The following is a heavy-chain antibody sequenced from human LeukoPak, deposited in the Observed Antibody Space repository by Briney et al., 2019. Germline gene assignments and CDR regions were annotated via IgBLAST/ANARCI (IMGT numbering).Heavy chain of an antibody. CDR1: GFTFSSYA. J-gene: IGHJ4*02. V-gene: IGHV4-38-2*01. CDR2: IYHSGST. CDR3: ARQDYYDNARVDY. D-gene: IGHD3-22*01. Sequence: PGGSLRLSCAASGFTFSSYAMSWVRQPPGKGLEWIASIYHSGSTYYNPSLKRRVTVTVDTAKNQFSLRLSSVTASDTAVYYCARQDYYDNARVDYWGQGTLVTVSS.